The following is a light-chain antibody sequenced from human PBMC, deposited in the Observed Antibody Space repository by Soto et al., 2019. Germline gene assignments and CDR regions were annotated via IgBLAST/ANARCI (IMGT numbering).Light chain of an antibody. Sequence: QSALTQPRSVSGSPGQSVTISCTGTSSDVVGYTYVSWYLLHPGKAPKLLIYDVSKRPSGVPDRFSGSRSGNTAPLTISGLQAEDEADYYCCSYAGTYVFGTGTKLTVL. CDR2: DVS. CDR3: CSYAGTYV. CDR1: SSDVVGYTY. V-gene: IGLV2-11*01. J-gene: IGLJ1*01.